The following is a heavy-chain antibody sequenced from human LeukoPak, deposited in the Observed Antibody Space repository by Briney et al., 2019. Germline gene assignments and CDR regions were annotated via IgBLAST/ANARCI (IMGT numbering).Heavy chain of an antibody. CDR3: AQKGHYMAN. D-gene: IGHD4-11*01. V-gene: IGHV3-48*04. Sequence: GGSLRLSCAASGFTFSTYSMNWVRQAPGKGLEWVSYISSNSRTIYYAASVKGRFTISRDNAKNSLYLQLNSLRAEDTAVYYCAQKGHYMANWGQGTLVTVSS. J-gene: IGHJ4*02. CDR1: GFTFSTYS. CDR2: ISSNSRTI.